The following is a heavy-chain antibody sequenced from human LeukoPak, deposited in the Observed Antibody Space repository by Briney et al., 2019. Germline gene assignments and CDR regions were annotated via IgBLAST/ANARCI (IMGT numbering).Heavy chain of an antibody. V-gene: IGHV3-23*01. Sequence: GGSLRLSCAASGFTFSSIAMSWVRQAPDKGLEWVSTISGSGGGTYYADSVKGRFTISRDNAKNSLYLQMNSLTGEARAIYYCARDGDSYGYGIDYWGQGTLVTVSP. J-gene: IGHJ4*02. CDR3: ARDGDSYGYGIDY. CDR1: GFTFSSIA. CDR2: ISGSGGGT. D-gene: IGHD5-18*01.